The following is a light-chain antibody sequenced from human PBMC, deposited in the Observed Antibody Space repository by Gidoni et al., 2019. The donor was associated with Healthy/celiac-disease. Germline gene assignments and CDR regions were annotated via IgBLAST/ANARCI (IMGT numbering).Light chain of an antibody. V-gene: IGKV1-5*01. Sequence: DIQMTHSPSTLSASVGDRVTITCQASQSISNCLAWYQQKPGKAPKLLIYDASSLESGVPSRFSGSGSGTEFTLTISSLQPDDFATYYCQQYNSYSWTFGQGTKVEIK. CDR2: DAS. J-gene: IGKJ1*01. CDR3: QQYNSYSWT. CDR1: QSISNC.